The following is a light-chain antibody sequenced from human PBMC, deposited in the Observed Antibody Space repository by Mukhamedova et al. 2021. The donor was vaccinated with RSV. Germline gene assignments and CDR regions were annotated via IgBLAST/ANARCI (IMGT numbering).Light chain of an antibody. Sequence: GTSSDVGGYNYVSWYQQHPGKAPKLMIHDVSNRPSGVSNRFSGSKSGNTASLTISGLQAEDEADYYCSSYTSSSTVVFGGGTKLT. CDR1: SSDVGGYNY. V-gene: IGLV2-14*04. CDR2: DVS. J-gene: IGLJ2*01. CDR3: SSYTSSSTVV.